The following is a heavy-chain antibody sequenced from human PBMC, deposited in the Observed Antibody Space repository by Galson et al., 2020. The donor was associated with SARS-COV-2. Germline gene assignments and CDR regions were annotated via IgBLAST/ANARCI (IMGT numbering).Heavy chain of an antibody. CDR3: AKLALDCSSCTCYGSDYYHDYAIDV. CDR1: GFTFSIYA. D-gene: IGHD2-2*01. V-gene: IGHV3-23*01. CDR2: ISGNDDNT. Sequence: GESLKISCAASGFTFSIYAMTWVRQAPGKGLEWVSHISGNDDNTYYADSVRGRFTISRDNSKNTLYLQMNSLRPEDTAVYYCAKLALDCSSCTCYGSDYYHDYAIDVWGQGTTVTVSS. J-gene: IGHJ6*02.